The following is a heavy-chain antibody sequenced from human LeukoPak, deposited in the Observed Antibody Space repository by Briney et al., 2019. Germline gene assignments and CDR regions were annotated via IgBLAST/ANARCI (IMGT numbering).Heavy chain of an antibody. D-gene: IGHD6-13*01. CDR1: GFTFSNYG. J-gene: IGHJ2*01. CDR3: AIGGYDSSWYWHFDL. V-gene: IGHV3-30*03. CDR2: ISYDGSET. Sequence: GGSLRLSCAASGFTFSNYGMHWIRQAPGKGLEWVAVISYDGSETHYADSVKGRFTISRDNSKNTLYLQMNSLRAEDTAVYYCAIGGYDSSWYWHFDLWGRGTLVTVSS.